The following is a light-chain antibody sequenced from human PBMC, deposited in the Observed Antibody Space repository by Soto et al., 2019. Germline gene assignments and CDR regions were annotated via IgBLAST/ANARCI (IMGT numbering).Light chain of an antibody. CDR2: DAS. J-gene: IGKJ1*01. Sequence: EIQMTQSPATLSSSLGERATISCRASQSIRSWLAWYQQKPGKAPKLLFYDASSLESGVPSRFSGSGLGTEFTLTISRLKPDDFATYYCQQYNNWPQTFGQGTKVEIK. V-gene: IGKV1-5*01. CDR3: QQYNNWPQT. CDR1: QSIRSW.